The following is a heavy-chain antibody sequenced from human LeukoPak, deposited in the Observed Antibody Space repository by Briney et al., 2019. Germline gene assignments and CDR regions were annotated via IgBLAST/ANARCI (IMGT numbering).Heavy chain of an antibody. CDR3: ARDQRQQLAYFQH. D-gene: IGHD6-13*01. CDR1: GFTFSSYA. CDR2: ISYDGSNK. J-gene: IGHJ1*01. Sequence: RRSLRLSCAASGFTFSSYAMHWVRQAPGKGLEWVAVISYDGSNKYYADSVKGRFTISRDNSKNTLYLQMNSLRAEDTAVYYCARDQRQQLAYFQHWGQGTLVTVSS. V-gene: IGHV3-30*04.